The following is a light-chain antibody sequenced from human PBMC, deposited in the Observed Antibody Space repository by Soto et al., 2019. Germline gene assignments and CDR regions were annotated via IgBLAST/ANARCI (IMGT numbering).Light chain of an antibody. CDR3: QSYDSSLSGHVV. Sequence: QSVLTQPPSVSGAPGQRVTTSCTGSSSNLGSGFDVQWYQQLPGTAPKLLIYYNDNRPSGVPDRFSGSKSGTSASLAITGLQADDEADYYCQSYDSSLSGHVVFGGGTKVTVL. J-gene: IGLJ2*01. CDR1: SSNLGSGFD. V-gene: IGLV1-40*01. CDR2: YND.